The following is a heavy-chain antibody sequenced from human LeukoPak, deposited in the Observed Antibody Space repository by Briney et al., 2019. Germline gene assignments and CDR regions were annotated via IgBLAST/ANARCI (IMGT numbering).Heavy chain of an antibody. CDR2: IWYDGSNK. CDR3: ARAKVVPAAIYYYYYMDV. V-gene: IGHV3-33*01. Sequence: GRSLRLSCAASGFTFSSYGMHWVRQAPGKGLEWVAVIWYDGSNKYYADSVKGRFTISRDNSKNTLYLQMNSLRAEDTAVYCCARAKVVPAAIYYYYYMDVWGKGTTVTVSS. J-gene: IGHJ6*03. CDR1: GFTFSSYG. D-gene: IGHD2-2*02.